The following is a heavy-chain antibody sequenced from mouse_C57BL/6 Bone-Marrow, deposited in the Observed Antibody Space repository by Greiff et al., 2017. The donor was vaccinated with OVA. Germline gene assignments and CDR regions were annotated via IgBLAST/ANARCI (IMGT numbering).Heavy chain of an antibody. CDR2: IHPSDSDT. Sequence: QVQLQQPGAELVKPGASVKVSCKASGYTFTSYWMHWVKQRPGQGLEWIGRIHPSDSDTNYNQRFKGKATLTVDKSSSTAYMQLSSLTSADSAVDYWATLSTTVVAPCDYWVQGTTLTVTA. V-gene: IGHV1-74*01. D-gene: IGHD1-1*01. CDR1: GYTFTSYW. J-gene: IGHJ2*01. CDR3: ATLSTTVVAPCDY.